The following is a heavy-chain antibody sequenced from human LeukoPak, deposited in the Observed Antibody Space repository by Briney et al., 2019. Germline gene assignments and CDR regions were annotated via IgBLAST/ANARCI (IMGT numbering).Heavy chain of an antibody. J-gene: IGHJ4*02. D-gene: IGHD6-6*01. V-gene: IGHV4-59*12. CDR2: IYYSGST. Sequence: SETLSLTCTVSGGSISSYYWSWIRQPPGKGLEWIGYIYYSGSTNYNPSLKSRVTMSVDTSKNQFSLKLSSVTAADTAVYYCARGLSSSGRYYFDYWGQGTLVTVSS. CDR1: GGSISSYY. CDR3: ARGLSSSGRYYFDY.